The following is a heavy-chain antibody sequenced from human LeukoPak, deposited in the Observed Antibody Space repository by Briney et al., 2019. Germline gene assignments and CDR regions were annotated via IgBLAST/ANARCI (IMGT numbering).Heavy chain of an antibody. Sequence: GGSLRLSCAASGFTVDSNYLSWVRQAPGKGLEWVSTIYTGGNTYYAASVKGRFTISRDNSKNTLYLQMNSLRAEDTAMYYCAKGSSAGRPYYFDYWGQGTLVTVSS. V-gene: IGHV3-53*01. D-gene: IGHD3-10*01. CDR1: GFTVDSNY. CDR2: IYTGGNT. CDR3: AKGSSAGRPYYFDY. J-gene: IGHJ4*02.